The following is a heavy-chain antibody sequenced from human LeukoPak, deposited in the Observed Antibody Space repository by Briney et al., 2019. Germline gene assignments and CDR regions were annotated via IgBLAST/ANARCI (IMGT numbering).Heavy chain of an antibody. CDR3: AKQVLSASGSSDY. V-gene: IGHV3-23*01. D-gene: IGHD3-10*01. Sequence: GGSLRLSCAASGFTFSSYAMNWVRQAPGKGLEWVSGVSGSGGTTYYADSVKGRFTISRDNSKNTLYLQMNSLRVEDTAVYYCAKQVLSASGSSDYWGQGTLVTVSS. CDR2: VSGSGGTT. CDR1: GFTFSSYA. J-gene: IGHJ4*02.